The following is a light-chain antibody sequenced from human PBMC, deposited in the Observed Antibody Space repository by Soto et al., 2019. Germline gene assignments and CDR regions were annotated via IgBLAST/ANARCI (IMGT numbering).Light chain of an antibody. Sequence: QSALSQPASVSGSPGQSITISCTGASSALGSYNLVSWYQQYPGKAPKLVIYEGSKRPSGVSYRFSGSTSGNTASLTISGLQADDEADYYCCSYAGTTTFVAFGGGTKLTVL. CDR2: EGS. CDR3: CSYAGTTTFVA. J-gene: IGLJ2*01. CDR1: SSALGSYNL. V-gene: IGLV2-23*03.